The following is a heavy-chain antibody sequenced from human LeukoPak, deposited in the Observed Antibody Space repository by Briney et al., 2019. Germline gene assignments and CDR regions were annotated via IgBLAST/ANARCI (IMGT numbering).Heavy chain of an antibody. D-gene: IGHD3-22*01. Sequence: SETLSLTCTVSGGSISSGGYYWSWIRQHPGKGLEWIGYIYYSGSTYYNPSLKSRVTISVDKSKNQFSLKLSSVTAADTAVYYCARSFAGGYYYDSSPFDPWGQGTLVTVSS. CDR2: IYYSGST. J-gene: IGHJ5*02. CDR1: GGSISSGGYY. V-gene: IGHV4-31*03. CDR3: ARSFAGGYYYDSSPFDP.